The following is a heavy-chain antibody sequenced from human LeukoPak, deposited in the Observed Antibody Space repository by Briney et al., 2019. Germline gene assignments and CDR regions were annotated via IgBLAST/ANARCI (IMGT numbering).Heavy chain of an antibody. J-gene: IGHJ4*02. V-gene: IGHV3-7*01. CDR2: IKQDGSEK. CDR1: GFTFSSYC. D-gene: IGHD6-13*01. Sequence: GGSLRLSCAASGFTFSSYCISWVRQAPGKGLEWVAKIKQDGSEKKYVDSVKGRFTISRDNAKSSLYLQMDSLRVEDTAIYYCARDRSSTWPFDYWGQGTQVTVSS. CDR3: ARDRSSTWPFDY.